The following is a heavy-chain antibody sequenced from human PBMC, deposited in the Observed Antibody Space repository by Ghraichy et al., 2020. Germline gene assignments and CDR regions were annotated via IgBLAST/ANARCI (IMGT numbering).Heavy chain of an antibody. CDR2: INDSGNT. CDR1: GDPFSGFF. Sequence: YAVSGDPFSGFFWNWIRQPPGKGLEWIGQINDSGNTKYNPSLKSRVTISVDTSKNQIFLNLTDVSAADTAVYYCARRQLRYFDGLLPFEFWGQGSLVAVSS. V-gene: IGHV4-34*01. CDR3: ARRQLRYFDGLLPFEF. J-gene: IGHJ4*02. D-gene: IGHD3-9*01.